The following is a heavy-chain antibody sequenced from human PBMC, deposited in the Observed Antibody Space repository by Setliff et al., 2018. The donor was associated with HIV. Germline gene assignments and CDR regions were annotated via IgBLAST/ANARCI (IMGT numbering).Heavy chain of an antibody. CDR1: GYTFTGYY. CDR2: INPNSGGT. V-gene: IGHV1-2*02. J-gene: IGHJ4*02. Sequence: ASVKVSCKASGYTFTGYYIHWVRQAPGQGLEWMGWINPNSGGTNYAQKFQGRVTMTRDTSISTAYMELSRLRSDDTAVYYCARDFLAEYYYDSSASDYWGQGTLVTSP. CDR3: ARDFLAEYYYDSSASDY. D-gene: IGHD3-22*01.